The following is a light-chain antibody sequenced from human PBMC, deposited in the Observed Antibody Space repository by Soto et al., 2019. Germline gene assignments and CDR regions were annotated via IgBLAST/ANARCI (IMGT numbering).Light chain of an antibody. J-gene: IGKJ4*01. CDR2: DAS. V-gene: IGKV3-11*01. CDR1: QSVSSY. Sequence: EIVLTQSPATLSLSPGERATLSCRASQSVSSYLAWYQQKTGQAPRLLIYDASNRATGIPARFSGSGSGTDCTLTISSQEPEDFAVYYWQQRSNWPLTFGGGTKVEIK. CDR3: QQRSNWPLT.